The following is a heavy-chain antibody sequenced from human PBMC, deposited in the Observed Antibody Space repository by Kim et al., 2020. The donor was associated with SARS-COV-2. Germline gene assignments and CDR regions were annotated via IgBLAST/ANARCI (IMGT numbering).Heavy chain of an antibody. V-gene: IGHV3-23*01. CDR2: IDGSDGTT. J-gene: IGHJ4*02. CDR1: GFTFIGHA. CDR3: MKGGWGWIWDH. D-gene: IGHD2-2*03. Sequence: GGSLRLSCTTSGFTFIGHAMSWVRQAPGQGLEWVSSIDGSDGTTYYVDSVKGRFTISRDDAKNTLYLQMRALRAEDTATYYCMKGGWGWIWDHWGQGTLVTVSS.